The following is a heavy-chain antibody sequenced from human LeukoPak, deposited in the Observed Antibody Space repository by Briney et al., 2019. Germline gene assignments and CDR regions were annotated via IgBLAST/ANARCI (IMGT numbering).Heavy chain of an antibody. CDR2: IYDSGST. V-gene: IGHV4-59*01. D-gene: IGHD3-22*01. J-gene: IGHJ4*02. Sequence: TTSETLSLTCTVSGGSISSYYWSWIRQPPGKGLEWIGNIYDSGSTNYNPSLKSRVTISVDTSKNQYSLKLSSVTAADTAVYYCARQSISGSSLSYFDYWGQGTLVNVSS. CDR3: ARQSISGSSLSYFDY. CDR1: GGSISSYY.